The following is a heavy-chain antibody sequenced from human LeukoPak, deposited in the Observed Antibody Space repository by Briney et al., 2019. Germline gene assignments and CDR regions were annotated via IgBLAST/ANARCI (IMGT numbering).Heavy chain of an antibody. D-gene: IGHD6-6*01. Sequence: SETLSLTCTVSGGSISSYYWSWIRQPPGKGLEWIGYIDYSGSTNYKPSLKSRVTISEDTSKNQFSLKLNSVTAADTAVYYCARGPYSSSPHFDYWGQGALVTVSS. V-gene: IGHV4-59*01. CDR3: ARGPYSSSPHFDY. CDR1: GGSISSYY. CDR2: IDYSGST. J-gene: IGHJ4*02.